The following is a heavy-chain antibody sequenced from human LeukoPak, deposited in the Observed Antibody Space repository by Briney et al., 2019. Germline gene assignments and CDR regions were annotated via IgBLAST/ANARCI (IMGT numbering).Heavy chain of an antibody. J-gene: IGHJ4*02. CDR1: GFTFSSYA. V-gene: IGHV3-30*04. CDR3: ARDPDMVRGVISPDY. CDR2: ISYDGSNK. D-gene: IGHD3-10*01. Sequence: PGGSLRLSCAASGFTFSSYAMYWVRQAPGKGLEWVAVISYDGSNKYYADSVKDRFTISRDNSKNTLYLQMNSLRAEDTAVYYCARDPDMVRGVISPDYWGQGTLVTVSS.